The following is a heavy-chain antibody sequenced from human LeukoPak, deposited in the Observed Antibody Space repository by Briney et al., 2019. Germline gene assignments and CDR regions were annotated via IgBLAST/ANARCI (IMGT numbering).Heavy chain of an antibody. V-gene: IGHV3-53*01. Sequence: GGSLRLSCAPSGFTVSSRYMSRVRHAPGKGPEWVSLIYSGGSTYYADSGKGRFTISRDNSKNKLSLQMKSVQAENPALFYWARDLMVGANQDAFDMWGEGTMVTVSS. CDR3: ARDLMVGANQDAFDM. D-gene: IGHD1-26*01. J-gene: IGHJ3*02. CDR1: GFTVSSRY. CDR2: IYSGGST.